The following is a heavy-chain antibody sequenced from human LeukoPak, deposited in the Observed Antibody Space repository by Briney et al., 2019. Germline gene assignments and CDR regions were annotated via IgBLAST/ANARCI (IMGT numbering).Heavy chain of an antibody. CDR1: GGSISSYY. CDR3: ARVVGYYYGSGSQFDY. J-gene: IGHJ4*02. V-gene: IGHV4-59*01. Sequence: PSETLSLTCTVSGGSISSYYWSWIRQPPGKGLEWIGYIYYSGSTNYNPSLKSRVTIPVDTSKNQFSLKLSSVTAADTAVYYCARVVGYYYGSGSQFDYWGQGTLVTVSS. D-gene: IGHD3-10*01. CDR2: IYYSGST.